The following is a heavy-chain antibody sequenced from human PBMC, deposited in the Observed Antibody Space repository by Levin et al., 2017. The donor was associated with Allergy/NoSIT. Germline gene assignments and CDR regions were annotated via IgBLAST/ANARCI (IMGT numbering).Heavy chain of an antibody. CDR1: RFTFSKYW. CDR2: IKEDGNEE. J-gene: IGHJ4*02. Sequence: GESLKISCVVSRFTFSKYWMSWVRQAPGKGLEWVGNIKEDGNEESYADSVKGRFTISRDNAKNSLYLQMNSLRADDTAVYCCAGDQSHSGLDNWGQGTLVTVSS. D-gene: IGHD5-12*01. V-gene: IGHV3-7*01. CDR3: AGDQSHSGLDN.